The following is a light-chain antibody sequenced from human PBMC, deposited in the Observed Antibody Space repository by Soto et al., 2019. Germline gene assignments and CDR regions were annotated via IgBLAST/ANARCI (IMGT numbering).Light chain of an antibody. CDR1: QGISSY. CDR2: AAS. J-gene: IGKJ2*01. CDR3: QQFNSNPST. V-gene: IGKV1-9*01. Sequence: DIQLTQSPSFLSASVGDRVTITCRASQGISSYLAWHQQKPGKAPKLLIYAASTLQSGVPSRFSGSGAGTEFTLTISSLQPEDFATYYCQQFNSNPSTFGQGTKLEIQ.